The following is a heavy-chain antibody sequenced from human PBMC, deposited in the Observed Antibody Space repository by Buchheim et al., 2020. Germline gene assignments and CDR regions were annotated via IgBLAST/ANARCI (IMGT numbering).Heavy chain of an antibody. CDR2: ISYDGSNK. D-gene: IGHD3-9*01. Sequence: QVQLVESGGGVVQPGRSLRLSCAASGFTFSSYAMHWVRQAPGKGLEWVAVISYDGSNKYYADSVKGRFTISRDNSKNTLYLQMNSLRAEDTAVYYCAKDLPGNPTIDYWGQGTL. CDR1: GFTFSSYA. V-gene: IGHV3-30-3*01. CDR3: AKDLPGNPTIDY. J-gene: IGHJ4*02.